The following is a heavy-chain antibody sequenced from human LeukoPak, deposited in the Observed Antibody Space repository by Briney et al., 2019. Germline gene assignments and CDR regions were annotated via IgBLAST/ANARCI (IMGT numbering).Heavy chain of an antibody. J-gene: IGHJ4*02. CDR1: GFTFSNAW. CDR2: ISGSGDST. D-gene: IGHD2-15*01. V-gene: IGHV3-23*01. CDR3: AKAGAAVVVVAKFFDY. Sequence: PGGSLRLSCAASGFTFSNAWMSWVRQAPGKGLGWVSAISGSGDSTNYADSVKGRFTISRDNSKNTLYLQMNSLRAEDTAVYYCAKAGAAVVVVAKFFDYWGQGTLVTVSS.